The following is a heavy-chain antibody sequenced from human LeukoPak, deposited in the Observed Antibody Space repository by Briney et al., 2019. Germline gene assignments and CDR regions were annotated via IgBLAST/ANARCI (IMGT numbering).Heavy chain of an antibody. CDR2: IDPDSGGT. J-gene: IGHJ3*02. CDR1: GYTFIDYY. D-gene: IGHD3-22*01. V-gene: IGHV1-2*02. CDR3: AREYYDTTGRKHAFDI. Sequence: ASVKVSCKASGYTFIDYYIHWVRQAPGQGLEWMGRIDPDSGGTSYAQKFQGRVTMTRDTSISTASMELSRLRSDDTAVYYRAREYYDTTGRKHAFDIWGQGTMVTVSS.